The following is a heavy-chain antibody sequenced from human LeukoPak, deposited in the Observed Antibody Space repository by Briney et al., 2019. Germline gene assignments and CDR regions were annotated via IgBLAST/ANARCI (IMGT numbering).Heavy chain of an antibody. J-gene: IGHJ4*02. CDR1: IDTLSSST. V-gene: IGHV1-69*01. CDR3: ARENCSGGSCYFDTLAYFDY. CDR2: IIPIFFTA. D-gene: IGHD2-15*01. Sequence: SVKVSCKSSIDTLSSSTISGVRHAPGQELECVREIIPIFFTAKYAQKFQGRVTITADESTSRAYMELSSLGSEDTAVYYCARENCSGGSCYFDTLAYFDYWGQGTLVTVSS.